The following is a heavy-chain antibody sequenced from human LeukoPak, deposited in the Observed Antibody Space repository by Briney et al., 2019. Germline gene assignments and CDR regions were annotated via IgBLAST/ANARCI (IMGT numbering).Heavy chain of an antibody. CDR1: GFTFSSYS. CDR2: ISSSSSYI. CDR3: ARDQGDYYDSSGYVDY. J-gene: IGHJ4*02. D-gene: IGHD3-22*01. V-gene: IGHV3-21*01. Sequence: GGSLRLSCAASGFTFSSYSMKWVRQAPGKGREWVSSISSSSSYIYYADSVKGRFTISRDNAKNSLYLQMNSLRAEDTAVYYCARDQGDYYDSSGYVDYWGQGTLVTVSS.